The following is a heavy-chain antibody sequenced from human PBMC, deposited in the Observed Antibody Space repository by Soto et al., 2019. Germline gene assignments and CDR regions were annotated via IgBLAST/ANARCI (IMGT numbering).Heavy chain of an antibody. J-gene: IGHJ6*03. D-gene: IGHD6-19*01. CDR1: GFTFSSYG. V-gene: IGHV3-30*18. CDR3: AKEGVGWIDYYYMDV. CDR2: ISYDGSNK. Sequence: QVQLVESGGGVVQPGRSLRLSCAASGFTFSSYGMHWVRQAPGKGLEWVAVISYDGSNKYYADSVKGRFTISRDNSKNTLYLQMNSLRAEDTAVYYCAKEGVGWIDYYYMDVWGKGTTVTVSS.